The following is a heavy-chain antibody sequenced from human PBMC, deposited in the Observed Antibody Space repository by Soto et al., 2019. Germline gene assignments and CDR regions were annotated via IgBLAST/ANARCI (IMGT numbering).Heavy chain of an antibody. J-gene: IGHJ6*02. CDR3: VRGPEELVYYNSIDV. Sequence: GGSLRLSCEASGFTFSDYYMSWIRQVPGKGLEWVSYISIGGTPIYYADSVKGRFTISRDNAQNSLYLHMTGLTAEDTALYYRVRGPEELVYYNSIDVWGQGTTVTVSS. V-gene: IGHV3-11*01. CDR2: ISIGGTPI. CDR1: GFTFSDYY. D-gene: IGHD3-10*01.